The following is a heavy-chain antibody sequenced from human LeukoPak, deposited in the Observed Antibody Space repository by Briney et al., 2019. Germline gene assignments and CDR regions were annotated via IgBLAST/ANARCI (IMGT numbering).Heavy chain of an antibody. J-gene: IGHJ6*03. Sequence: SETLSLTCTVSGGSLSSYYWSWIRQPAGKGLEWIGRIYSNGVTNYNPSLKSRVTMSVDTSKKEFSLKLSSVTAADTAVYYCASSPNFYYYYMDVWGKGTTVTVSS. CDR3: ASSPNFYYYYMDV. CDR1: GGSLSSYY. CDR2: IYSNGVT. V-gene: IGHV4-4*07.